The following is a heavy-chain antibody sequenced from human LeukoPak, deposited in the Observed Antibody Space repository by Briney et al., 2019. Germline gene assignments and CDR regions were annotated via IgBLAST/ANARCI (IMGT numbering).Heavy chain of an antibody. CDR2: IYAGDSDT. D-gene: IGHD3-22*01. V-gene: IGHV5-51*01. Sequence: GESLKISCKGSGYSFASYWVAWVRQMPGKGLEWMGIIYAGDSDTRYSPSFQGQVTISADKSISTAYLQWSGLKASDTAMYYCARIDYDSSGYYYDSPPDYWGQGTLVTVSS. J-gene: IGHJ4*02. CDR1: GYSFASYW. CDR3: ARIDYDSSGYYYDSPPDY.